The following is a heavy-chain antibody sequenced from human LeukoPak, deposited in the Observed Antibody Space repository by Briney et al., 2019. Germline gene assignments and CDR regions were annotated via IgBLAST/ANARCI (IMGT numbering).Heavy chain of an antibody. CDR3: AREGSGWYDY. J-gene: IGHJ4*02. CDR1: GFTFSSYA. V-gene: IGHV3-30-3*01. Sequence: HPGRSLRLSCAASGFTFSSYAMHWVRQAPGKGLEWVAVISYDGSNKYYADSVKGRFTISRDNSKNTLYLQMNSLRAEDTAVYYCAREGSGWYDYWGQGTLVTVSS. D-gene: IGHD6-19*01. CDR2: ISYDGSNK.